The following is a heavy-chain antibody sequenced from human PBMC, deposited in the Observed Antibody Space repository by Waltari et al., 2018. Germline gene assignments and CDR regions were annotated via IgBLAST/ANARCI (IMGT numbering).Heavy chain of an antibody. CDR1: GYTFTSYD. CDR3: ARDAARGSSSWTLGDDY. V-gene: IGHV1-8*01. D-gene: IGHD6-13*01. Sequence: QVQLLQPGAEVKKPGASVKGSCKASGYTFTSYDINWRRKATGQGLEWMGWMNPNSGNTGYAQKFQGRVTMTRNTSISTAYMELSSLRSEDTAVYYCARDAARGSSSWTLGDDYWGQGTLVTVSS. CDR2: MNPNSGNT. J-gene: IGHJ4*02.